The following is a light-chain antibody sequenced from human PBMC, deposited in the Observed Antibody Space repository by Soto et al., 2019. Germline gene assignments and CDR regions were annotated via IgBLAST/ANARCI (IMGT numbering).Light chain of an antibody. CDR1: QSVSSSY. J-gene: IGKJ1*01. CDR2: GAS. CDR3: QQYGRT. V-gene: IGKV3-20*01. Sequence: EIVLTQSPGTLSLSPGERATLSCRASQSVSSSYLAWYQQKPGQAPRLLIYGASSRATGIPDRFSGSGSVTDFTLNISRLEPEDFAVYYCQQYGRTFGQGTKVEIK.